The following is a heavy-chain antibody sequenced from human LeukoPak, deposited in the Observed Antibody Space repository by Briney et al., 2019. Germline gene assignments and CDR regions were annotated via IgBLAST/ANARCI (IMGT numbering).Heavy chain of an antibody. J-gene: IGHJ6*02. CDR2: ISWNGGSI. D-gene: IGHD6-13*01. Sequence: HPGRSLRLSCAASGFTFDDYAMHWVRQAPGKGLEWVSGISWNGGSIGYADSVKGRFTISRDNAKNSLYLQMNSLRAEDTALYYCAKDMERQPYYGMDVWGQGTTVTVSS. CDR1: GFTFDDYA. V-gene: IGHV3-9*01. CDR3: AKDMERQPYYGMDV.